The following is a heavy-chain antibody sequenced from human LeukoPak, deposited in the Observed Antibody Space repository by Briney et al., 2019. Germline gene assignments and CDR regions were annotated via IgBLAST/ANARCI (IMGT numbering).Heavy chain of an antibody. Sequence: SVKVSCKASGGTFSSYAISWVRQAPGQGLEWMGGIFPIFGTANYAQKFQGRVTITADKSTSTAYMELSSLRSEDTAVYYCARSDIVATGHYFDYWGQGTLVTVSS. CDR2: IFPIFGTA. CDR1: GGTFSSYA. CDR3: ARSDIVATGHYFDY. D-gene: IGHD5-12*01. J-gene: IGHJ4*02. V-gene: IGHV1-69*06.